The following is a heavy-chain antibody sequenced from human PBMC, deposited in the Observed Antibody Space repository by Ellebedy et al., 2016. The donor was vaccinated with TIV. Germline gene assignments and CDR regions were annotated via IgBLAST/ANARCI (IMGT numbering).Heavy chain of an antibody. CDR3: AKALWSGELLSPLGY. CDR1: RFTFSSSA. D-gene: IGHD3-10*01. J-gene: IGHJ4*02. V-gene: IGHV3-23*01. Sequence: PGGSLRLSCAASRFTFSSSAMTWVRQAPGKGLEWVSIISGSGSSTYYADSVKGRFTISRDNSKNTLYLQMNSLRAEATAVYYCAKALWSGELLSPLGYWGQGTVVTVSS. CDR2: ISGSGSST.